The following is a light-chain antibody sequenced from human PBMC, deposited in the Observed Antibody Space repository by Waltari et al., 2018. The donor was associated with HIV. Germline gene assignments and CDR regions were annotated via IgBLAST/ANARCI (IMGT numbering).Light chain of an antibody. J-gene: IGLJ3*02. CDR3: SSYSSSSTWV. CDR2: EVT. V-gene: IGLV2-18*02. Sequence: QSALTHTPSVSGSPGQSVTISCTGTSSDVGSYNRVSWYQQPPGTAPKRMIYEVTKRPSGVPDRFSGSKSGNTASLTISGLQAEDEAHYYCSSYSSSSTWVFGGGTKLTVL. CDR1: SSDVGSYNR.